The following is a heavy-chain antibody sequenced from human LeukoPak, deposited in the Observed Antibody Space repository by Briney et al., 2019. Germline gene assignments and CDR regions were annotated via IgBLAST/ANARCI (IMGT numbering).Heavy chain of an antibody. CDR1: GFPFCDLA. D-gene: IGHD4-11*01. CDR3: VKDDYCSIPGCVIDALVV. J-gene: IGHJ3*01. Sequence: GGPLRLPCAASGFPFCDLAMIWVRRVRGGGLQWVSPITRSGQNTYYADSVKGRFTISRDDYRGMLYLQMNSLRAEDTAMYYCVKDDYCSIPGCVIDALVVWGQGTVVTVSS. V-gene: IGHV3-23*01. CDR2: ITRSGQNT.